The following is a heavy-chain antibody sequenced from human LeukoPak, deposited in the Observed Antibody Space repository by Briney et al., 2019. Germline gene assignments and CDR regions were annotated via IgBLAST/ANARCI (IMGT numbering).Heavy chain of an antibody. Sequence: GGSLRLSCAASGFTFSSYGMTWVRQAPGKGLEWVSYISSSSTIYYADSVKGRFTISRDNAKNSLYLQMNSLRAEDTAVYYCARDGYNVFDYWGQGTLVTVSS. V-gene: IGHV3-48*01. CDR1: GFTFSSYG. CDR3: ARDGYNVFDY. J-gene: IGHJ4*02. D-gene: IGHD5-24*01. CDR2: ISSSSTI.